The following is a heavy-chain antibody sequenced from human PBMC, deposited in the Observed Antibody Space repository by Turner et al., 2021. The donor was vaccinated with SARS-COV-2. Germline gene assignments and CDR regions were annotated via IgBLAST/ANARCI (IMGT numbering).Heavy chain of an antibody. V-gene: IGHV3-21*02. D-gene: IGHD5-18*01. CDR1: GFTFSTTS. Sequence: EVQLVESGGGLVKQGGSLRLSCAASGFTFSTTSMNWVRQAPGKGLDWVSSISSTGKYKWYADSLKGRITISRDNAKNSLDLQMDSLRVEDTAVYHCATTRNGYTLDWGQGTLVTVSS. CDR3: ATTRNGYTLD. J-gene: IGHJ4*02. CDR2: ISSTGKYK.